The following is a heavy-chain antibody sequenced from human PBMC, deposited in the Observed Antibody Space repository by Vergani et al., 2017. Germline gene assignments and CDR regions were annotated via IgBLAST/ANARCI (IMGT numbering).Heavy chain of an antibody. D-gene: IGHD6-19*01. CDR3: AREAVAGYYFDY. Sequence: QVQLVQSGAEVKKPGASVKVSCKASGYTFTGYYMHWVRQAPGQGLEWMGWINPNRGGTTYAQKFQGWVTMTRDTSIRTAYMELSRLRSDDTAVYYCAREAVAGYYFDYWGQGTLVTVSS. J-gene: IGHJ4*02. CDR1: GYTFTGYY. V-gene: IGHV1-2*04. CDR2: INPNRGGT.